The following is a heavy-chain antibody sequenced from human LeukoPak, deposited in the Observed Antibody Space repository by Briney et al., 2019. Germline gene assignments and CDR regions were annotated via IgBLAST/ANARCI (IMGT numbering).Heavy chain of an antibody. V-gene: IGHV1-8*01. CDR2: MNPNSGNT. J-gene: IGHJ6*02. CDR3: VLRGGYGMDV. CDR1: GYTFTSYD. Sequence: ASVKVSCKASGYTFTSYDINWVRQATGQGLEWMGWMNPNSGNTGYAQKFQGRVTMTRNASISTAYMELSSLRYEDTAVYYCVLRGGYGMDVWGQGTTVTVSS. D-gene: IGHD3-16*01.